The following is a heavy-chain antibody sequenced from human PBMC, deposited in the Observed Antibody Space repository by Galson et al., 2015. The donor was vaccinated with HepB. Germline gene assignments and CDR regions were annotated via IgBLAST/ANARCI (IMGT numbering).Heavy chain of an antibody. CDR3: ARVWRDGYNLGPTYDY. J-gene: IGHJ4*02. D-gene: IGHD5-24*01. CDR1: GYTFTGYY. CDR2: INPNSGGT. Sequence: SVKVSCKASGYTFTGYYMHWVRQAPGQGLEWMGRINPNSGGTNYAQKFQGRVTMTRDTSISTAYMELSRLRSDDTAVYYCARVWRDGYNLGPTYDYWGQGTLVTVSS. V-gene: IGHV1-2*06.